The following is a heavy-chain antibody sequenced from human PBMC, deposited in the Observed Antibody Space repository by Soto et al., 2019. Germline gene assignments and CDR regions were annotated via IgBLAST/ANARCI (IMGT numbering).Heavy chain of an antibody. D-gene: IGHD2-21*01. Sequence: QVQLVQSGAEVKRPGASVKVSCKASGYTFTNYGITWVRQAPGQGLEWMGWINAYNGNTNYAQKVQGRVTMTTDTSTSTAYMEVGSLRSDHTAVYYCARVDYSSRWFDPWGQGTLVTVSS. V-gene: IGHV1-18*01. CDR2: INAYNGNT. J-gene: IGHJ5*02. CDR1: GYTFTNYG. CDR3: ARVDYSSRWFDP.